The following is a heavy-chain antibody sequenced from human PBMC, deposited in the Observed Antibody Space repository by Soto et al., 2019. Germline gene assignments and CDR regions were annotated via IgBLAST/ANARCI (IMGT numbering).Heavy chain of an antibody. J-gene: IGHJ4*02. Sequence: PSETLSLTCTVSGGSISSSSYYWGWIRQPPGKGLEWIGSIYYSGSTYYNPSLKSRVTISVDTSKNQFSLKLSSVTAADTAVYYCMCRFLEWSIDYWGQGTLVTVSS. V-gene: IGHV4-39*01. CDR1: GGSISSSSYY. CDR3: MCRFLEWSIDY. D-gene: IGHD3-3*01. CDR2: IYYSGST.